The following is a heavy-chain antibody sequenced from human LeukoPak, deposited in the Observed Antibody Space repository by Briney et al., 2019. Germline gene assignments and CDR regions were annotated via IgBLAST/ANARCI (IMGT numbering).Heavy chain of an antibody. J-gene: IGHJ5*02. CDR3: AREIGVCSSTSCYQSWFDP. CDR1: GYTFTSYG. D-gene: IGHD2-2*01. V-gene: IGHV1-18*01. CDR2: ISAYNGNT. Sequence: ASVKVSCKASGYTFTSYGIGWVRQAPGQGLEWMGWISAYNGNTNYAQKLQGRVTMTTDTSTSTAYMELRSLRSDDTAVYYCAREIGVCSSTSCYQSWFDPWGQGTLVTVSS.